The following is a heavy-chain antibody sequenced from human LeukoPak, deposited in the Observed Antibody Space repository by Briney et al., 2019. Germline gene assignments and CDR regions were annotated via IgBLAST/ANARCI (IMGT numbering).Heavy chain of an antibody. CDR2: IYTSGST. CDR1: GGSISSYY. CDR3: ARDRQWLVRWDNWFDP. Sequence: ASETLPLTCTVSGGSISSYYWSWIRQPAGKGLEWIGRIYTSGSTNYNPSLKSRVTMSVDTSKNQFSLKLSSVTAADTAVYYCARDRQWLVRWDNWFDPWGQGTLVTVSS. V-gene: IGHV4-4*07. J-gene: IGHJ5*02. D-gene: IGHD6-19*01.